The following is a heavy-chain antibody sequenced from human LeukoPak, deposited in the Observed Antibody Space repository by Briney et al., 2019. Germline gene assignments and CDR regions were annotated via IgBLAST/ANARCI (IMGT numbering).Heavy chain of an antibody. J-gene: IGHJ4*02. CDR2: IYYSGST. D-gene: IGHD3-10*01. V-gene: IGHV4-59*01. CDR3: AREPGFGESQEFDY. CDR1: GGSISSYY. Sequence: PSETPSLTCTVSGGSISSYYWSWIRQPPGKGLEWIGYIYYSGSTNYNPSLKSRVTISVDTSKNQFSLKLSSVTAADTAVYYCAREPGFGESQEFDYWGQGTLVTVSS.